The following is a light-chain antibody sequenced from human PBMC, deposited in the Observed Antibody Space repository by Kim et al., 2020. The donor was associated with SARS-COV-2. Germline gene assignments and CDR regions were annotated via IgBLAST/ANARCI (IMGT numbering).Light chain of an antibody. CDR2: EDS. V-gene: IGLV3-1*01. Sequence: SYELTQPPSVSVSPGHTASISCSGENLGNKYVCWYQQKPGQPPVLVMYEDSKRPSGIPERFSGSNSGNTATLTISGTQAGDEAEYHCQAWGSNINWVFGGGTQLTVL. J-gene: IGLJ3*02. CDR3: QAWGSNINWV. CDR1: NLGNKY.